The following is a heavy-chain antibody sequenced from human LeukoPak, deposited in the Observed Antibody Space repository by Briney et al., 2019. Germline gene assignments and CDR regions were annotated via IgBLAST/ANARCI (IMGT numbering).Heavy chain of an antibody. CDR2: MNPNSGKT. D-gene: IGHD2-21*01. J-gene: IGHJ5*02. Sequence: ASVKVSCKASGYTFTTYTIHWVRQAPGQGLEWMGWMNPNSGKTGYAQKFQGRVTMTRNTSISTAYMELRSLRSEDTAVYYCARSSPYLFWFDPWGQGTLVTVSS. V-gene: IGHV1-8*02. CDR3: ARSSPYLFWFDP. CDR1: GYTFTTYT.